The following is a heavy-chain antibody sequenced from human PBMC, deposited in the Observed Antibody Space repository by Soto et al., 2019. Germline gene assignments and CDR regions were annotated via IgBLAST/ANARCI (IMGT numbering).Heavy chain of an antibody. CDR3: AKDPLHYYGSGSYIYY. CDR2: IYYSGST. Sequence: SETLSLTCTVSGGSISSSSYYWGWIRQPPGKWLEWIGSIYYSGSTYYNPSLKSRVTISVDTSKNQFSLKLSSVTAADTAVYYCAKDPLHYYGSGSYIYYWGQGTLVTVSS. D-gene: IGHD3-10*01. CDR1: GGSISSSSYY. J-gene: IGHJ4*02. V-gene: IGHV4-39*02.